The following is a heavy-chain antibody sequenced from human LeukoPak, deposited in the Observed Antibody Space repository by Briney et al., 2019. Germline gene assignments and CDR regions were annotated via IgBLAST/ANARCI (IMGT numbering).Heavy chain of an antibody. D-gene: IGHD1-1*01. CDR3: ARDTRLYNWNDRYAFDI. CDR1: GFTFSSYW. CDR2: IKQDGSEK. Sequence: GGSLRLSCAASGFTFSSYWMSWVRQAPGKGLEWVANIKQDGSEKYYVDSVKGRFTISRDNSKNTLYLQMNSLRAEDTAVYYCARDTRLYNWNDRYAFDIWGQGTMVTVSS. V-gene: IGHV3-7*03. J-gene: IGHJ3*02.